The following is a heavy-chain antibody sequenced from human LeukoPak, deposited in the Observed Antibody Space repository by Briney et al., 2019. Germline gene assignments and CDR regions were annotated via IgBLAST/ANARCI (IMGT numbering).Heavy chain of an antibody. CDR2: IYTSGST. V-gene: IGHV4-61*02. D-gene: IGHD2-15*01. Sequence: TLSLTCTVSGGSISSGSYYWSWIRQPAGKGLEWIGRIYTSGSTSYNPSLKSRVTMSVDTSKNQFSLKLSSVTAADTAVYYCARGNTLCSGGSCSTNIDYWGQGTLVTVSS. CDR1: GGSISSGSYY. CDR3: ARGNTLCSGGSCSTNIDY. J-gene: IGHJ4*02.